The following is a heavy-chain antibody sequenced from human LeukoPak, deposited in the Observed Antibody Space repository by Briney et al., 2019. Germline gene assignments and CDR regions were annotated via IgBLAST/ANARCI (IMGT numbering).Heavy chain of an antibody. CDR3: ARDLEMWSGELPSGYFYGMDV. D-gene: IGHD3-10*01. Sequence: PPGRSLRLSCAASGFTFDDYAMHWVRQAPGKGLEWVSGISWNSGSIGYADSVKGRFTISRDNAKNSLYLQMNSLRAEDTAVYYCARDLEMWSGELPSGYFYGMDVWGQGTTVTVSS. CDR2: ISWNSGSI. J-gene: IGHJ6*02. CDR1: GFTFDDYA. V-gene: IGHV3-9*01.